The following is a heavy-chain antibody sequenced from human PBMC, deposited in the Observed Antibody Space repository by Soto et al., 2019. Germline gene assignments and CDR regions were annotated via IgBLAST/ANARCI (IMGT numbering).Heavy chain of an antibody. V-gene: IGHV1-3*01. CDR3: ARGGSLYWYFDL. J-gene: IGHJ2*01. CDR2: INAGNGNT. CDR1: GYTFTNYA. D-gene: IGHD1-26*01. Sequence: QVQLVQSGAEGKKPGASVKVSCKPSGYTFTNYAMPWVRQAPGQRLEWMGWINAGNGNTKYSQKFQGRVTITRDTSASTADRELRSLRSEDTAVYYCARGGSLYWYFDLWGRGTLVTVSS.